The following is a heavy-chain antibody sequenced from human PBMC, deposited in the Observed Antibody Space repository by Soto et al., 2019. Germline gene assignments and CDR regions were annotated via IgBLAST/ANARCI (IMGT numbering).Heavy chain of an antibody. CDR2: IYWDDDK. J-gene: IGHJ4*02. CDR3: ALSARDDHLWPPYFDY. V-gene: IGHV2-5*02. Sequence: QITLKESGPTLVKPTQTLTLTCTFSGISLSTSGMGVGWIRQPPGKALEWLAVIYWDDDKRYSPSLKSRLTITKDNSKNQVVLTMSNMDPVDTVTYYCALSARDDHLWPPYFDYWGQGTLVTVSS. CDR1: GISLSTSGMG. D-gene: IGHD3-10*01.